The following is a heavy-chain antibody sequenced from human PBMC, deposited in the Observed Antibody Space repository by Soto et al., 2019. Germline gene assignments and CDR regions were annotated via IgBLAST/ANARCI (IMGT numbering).Heavy chain of an antibody. V-gene: IGHV3-33*01. J-gene: IGHJ4*02. D-gene: IGHD6-13*01. Sequence: GGSLKLSCAPSGFTFSSYGMHWVRQAPGKGLEWVAVIWYDGSNKYYADSVKGRFTISRDNSKNTLYLQMNSLRAEDTAVYYCARDRAAAGYFDYWGQGTLVTVSS. CDR2: IWYDGSNK. CDR1: GFTFSSYG. CDR3: ARDRAAAGYFDY.